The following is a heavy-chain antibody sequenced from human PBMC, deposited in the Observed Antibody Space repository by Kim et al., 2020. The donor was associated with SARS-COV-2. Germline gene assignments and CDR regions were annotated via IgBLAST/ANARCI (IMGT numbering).Heavy chain of an antibody. CDR2: IYTSGST. J-gene: IGHJ6*03. Sequence: SETLSLTCTVSGGSISSYYWSWIRQPAGKGLEWIGRIYTSGSTNYNPSLKSRVTMSVDTSKNQFSLKLSSVTAADTAVYYCARGGLKDFWSGYHVEPYYYYYMDVWGKGTTVTVSS. CDR3: ARGGLKDFWSGYHVEPYYYYYMDV. CDR1: GGSISSYY. D-gene: IGHD3-3*01. V-gene: IGHV4-4*07.